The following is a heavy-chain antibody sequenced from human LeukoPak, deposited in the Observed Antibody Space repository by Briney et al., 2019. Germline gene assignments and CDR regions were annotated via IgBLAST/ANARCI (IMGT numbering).Heavy chain of an antibody. Sequence: PGGSLRLSCAASGFTFSNYWMHWVRQAPGKGLEWVANINQDGSQKEYVDSVKGRFTISRDNAKNLLYLQMNSLRAEDTAVYYCARIMRDVGVRDYWGQGTLVTVSS. CDR1: GFTFSNYW. CDR3: ARIMRDVGVRDY. CDR2: INQDGSQK. V-gene: IGHV3-7*01. D-gene: IGHD5-24*01. J-gene: IGHJ4*02.